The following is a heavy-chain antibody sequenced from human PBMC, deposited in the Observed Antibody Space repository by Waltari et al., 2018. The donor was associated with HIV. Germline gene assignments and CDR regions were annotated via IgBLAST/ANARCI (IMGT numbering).Heavy chain of an antibody. J-gene: IGHJ4*02. CDR2: MSRGESST. Sequence: QVQLEESGGDLVKPGGSLRLSCAASGFTFRDYYMSWMRQAPGKGLEWIAHMSRGESSTYNADSVKGRFTISRDNAKNSLYLQMLSLRAEDTAIYYCARGEQSAHGPSDYWGQGTLVTVSS. V-gene: IGHV3-11*01. D-gene: IGHD4-17*01. CDR1: GFTFRDYY. CDR3: ARGEQSAHGPSDY.